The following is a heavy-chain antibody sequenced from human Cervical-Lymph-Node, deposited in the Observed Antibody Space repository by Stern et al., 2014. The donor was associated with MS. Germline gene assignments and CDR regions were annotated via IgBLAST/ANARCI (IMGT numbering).Heavy chain of an antibody. V-gene: IGHV2-5*02. CDR3: AHSRVKYCRGGTCYSSLFDY. CDR1: GFSVTTAGVG. D-gene: IGHD2-15*01. CDR2: IYCVADK. J-gene: IGHJ4*02. Sequence: QVTLKESGPTLVKPTQTVTLTCTLSGFSVTTAGVGVGWIRQPPGKALEWLALIYCVADKLYSPSLKNRLTITKDTSKNQVVLTMTNVDPVDTATYYCAHSRVKYCRGGTCYSSLFDYWGQGTLVTVSS.